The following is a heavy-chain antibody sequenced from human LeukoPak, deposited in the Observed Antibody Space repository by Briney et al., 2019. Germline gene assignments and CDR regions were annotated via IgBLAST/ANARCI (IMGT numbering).Heavy chain of an antibody. Sequence: ASVKVSCKASGYTFTGYYMHWVRQAPGQGLEWVGWINPKNGGSNYAQKFQGRVTMTRDMSTSTVYMELSSLRSEDTAVYYCARGYYDFWSGYLPDYWGQGTLVTVSS. D-gene: IGHD3-3*01. V-gene: IGHV1-2*02. J-gene: IGHJ4*02. CDR1: GYTFTGYY. CDR3: ARGYYDFWSGYLPDY. CDR2: INPKNGGS.